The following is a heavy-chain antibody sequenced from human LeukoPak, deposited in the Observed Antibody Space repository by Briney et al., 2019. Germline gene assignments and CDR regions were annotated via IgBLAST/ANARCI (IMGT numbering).Heavy chain of an antibody. CDR2: INPSGGST. Sequence: ASVKVPCKASGYTFTSYYMHWVRQAPGQGLEWMGIINPSGGSTSYAQKFQGRVTMTRDTSTSTVYMELSSLRSEDTAVYYCAREAYYYDSSGYYYHFDYWGQGTLVTVSS. D-gene: IGHD3-22*01. CDR1: GYTFTSYY. CDR3: AREAYYYDSSGYYYHFDY. J-gene: IGHJ4*02. V-gene: IGHV1-46*01.